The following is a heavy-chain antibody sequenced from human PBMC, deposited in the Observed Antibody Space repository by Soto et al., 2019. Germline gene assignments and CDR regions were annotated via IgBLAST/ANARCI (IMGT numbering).Heavy chain of an antibody. CDR1: GYTFTSYY. CDR3: ARDQEPSTLYYDYYYMDV. V-gene: IGHV1-46*03. J-gene: IGHJ6*03. CDR2: INPSGGST. Sequence: QVQLVQSGAEVKKPGASVTVSCTASGYTFTSYYIHWVRQAPGQGLEWMGIINPSGGSTSYAQKFQGRVTMTRDTSTSTVYMEVSGLRSEVTAVYYCARDQEPSTLYYDYYYMDVWGKGTTVTVSS.